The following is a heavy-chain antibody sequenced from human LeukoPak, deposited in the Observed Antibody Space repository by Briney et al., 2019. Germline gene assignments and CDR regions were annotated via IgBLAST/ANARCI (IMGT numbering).Heavy chain of an antibody. CDR2: IYSGGST. V-gene: IGHV3-53*01. J-gene: IGHJ4*02. D-gene: IGHD2-2*01. Sequence: GGSLRLSCAASGFTVSSNYMSWVRQAPGKGLEWVSVIYSGGSTYYADSVKGRFTISRDNSKNTLYLQMNSLRAEDTAVYYCAKDYRTIVVVPAAIDYWGQGTLVTVSS. CDR3: AKDYRTIVVVPAAIDY. CDR1: GFTVSSNY.